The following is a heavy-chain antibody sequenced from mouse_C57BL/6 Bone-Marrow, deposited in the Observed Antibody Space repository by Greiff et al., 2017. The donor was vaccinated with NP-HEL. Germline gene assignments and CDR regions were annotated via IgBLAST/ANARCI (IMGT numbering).Heavy chain of an antibody. CDR3: ASPTGWYFDV. D-gene: IGHD4-1*02. CDR1: GFTFSSYG. V-gene: IGHV5-6*01. CDR2: ISSGGSYT. Sequence: EVHLVESGGDLVKPGGSLKLSCAASGFTFSSYGMSWVRQTPDKRLEWVATISSGGSYTYYPDSVTGRFTISRDNAKNTLYLQMSSLKSEDTAMYYCASPTGWYFDVWGTGTTVTVSS. J-gene: IGHJ1*03.